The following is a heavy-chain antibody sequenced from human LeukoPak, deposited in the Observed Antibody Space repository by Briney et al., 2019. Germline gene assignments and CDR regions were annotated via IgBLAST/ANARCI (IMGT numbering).Heavy chain of an antibody. J-gene: IGHJ4*02. CDR3: AKDLGGEGGSGFPGY. CDR2: INENGANT. D-gene: IGHD3-10*01. Sequence: GGSLRLSCEASGFTFNTYAMNWVRQAPGKGLEWVSTINENGANTHYADSVKGRFTISRDNSKSTLYLQMNSLRAEDTAVYYCAKDLGGEGGSGFPGYWGQGTLVTVSS. V-gene: IGHV3-23*01. CDR1: GFTFNTYA.